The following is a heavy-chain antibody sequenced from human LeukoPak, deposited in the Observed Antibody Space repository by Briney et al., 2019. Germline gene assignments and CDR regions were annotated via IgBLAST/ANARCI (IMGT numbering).Heavy chain of an antibody. J-gene: IGHJ1*01. V-gene: IGHV1-18*01. CDR3: AREAIVVVTAEGYFQH. D-gene: IGHD2-21*02. CDR2: ISAYNGNT. CDR1: GYTFTSYG. Sequence: ASVKVSCKASGYTFTSYGISWVRQAPGQGLEWMGWISAYNGNTNYAQKLQGRVTMTRDTSTSTVYMELSSLRSEDTAVYYCAREAIVVVTAEGYFQHWGQGTLVTVSS.